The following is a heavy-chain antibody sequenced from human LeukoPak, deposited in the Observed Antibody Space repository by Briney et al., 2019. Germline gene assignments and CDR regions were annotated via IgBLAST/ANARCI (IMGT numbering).Heavy chain of an antibody. V-gene: IGHV3-21*01. D-gene: IGHD2-2*01. CDR1: GFTFSSYS. Sequence: GGSLRLSCAASGFTFSSYSMNWVRQAPGKGLEWVSSISSSSSYIYYADSVKGRFTISRDNAKNSLYLQMNSLRAEDTAVYYCARDRDCSRTSCFNAFDAWGQGTMAIVSS. J-gene: IGHJ3*01. CDR2: ISSSSSYI. CDR3: ARDRDCSRTSCFNAFDA.